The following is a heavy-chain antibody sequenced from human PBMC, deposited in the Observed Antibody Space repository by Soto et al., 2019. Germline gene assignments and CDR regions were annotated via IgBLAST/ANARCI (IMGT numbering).Heavy chain of an antibody. J-gene: IGHJ4*02. CDR1: GGSVSNSNYY. CDR3: VSQRTSVLTQAYFDY. V-gene: IGHV4-39*01. Sequence: SETLSLTCTVSGGSVSNSNYYWGWIRQSPGKGLEWIGSVYYRGRSYSKSSVKSRGTISVDTSKNQFSLNLNSVTASDTAVYFCVSQRTSVLTQAYFDYWGPGALVTVPQ. D-gene: IGHD2-8*01. CDR2: VYYRGRS.